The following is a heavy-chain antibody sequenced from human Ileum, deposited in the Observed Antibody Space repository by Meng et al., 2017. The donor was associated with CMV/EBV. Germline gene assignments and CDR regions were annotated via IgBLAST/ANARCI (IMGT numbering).Heavy chain of an antibody. CDR1: GCTFRSNW. Sequence: EGPVVGVGGRLVQPGGSRRLCCAVSGCTFRSNWMYWVRQAPGKGLVWVSRINNDGSSTTYADSEKGRFTISRDNAKNMLYLQMNSLRAEDTAVYYCSRASSDWYQDYWGQGTLVTVSS. V-gene: IGHV3-74*01. CDR2: INNDGSST. J-gene: IGHJ4*02. CDR3: SRASSDWYQDY. D-gene: IGHD6-19*01.